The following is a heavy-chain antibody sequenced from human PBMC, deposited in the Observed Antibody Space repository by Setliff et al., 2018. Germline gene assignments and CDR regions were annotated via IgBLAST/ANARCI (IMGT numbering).Heavy chain of an antibody. Sequence: PSETLSLTCTVSGGSISSYYWSWIRQPPGKGLEWIGYIYYSGSTNYNPSLKSRVTISVDTSKNQFPLKLSSVTASDTAVYYCARQLCSSGYCYATTFDYWGQGTLVTAPQ. CDR1: GGSISSYY. CDR3: ARQLCSSGYCYATTFDY. D-gene: IGHD3-22*01. J-gene: IGHJ4*02. CDR2: IYYSGST. V-gene: IGHV4-59*08.